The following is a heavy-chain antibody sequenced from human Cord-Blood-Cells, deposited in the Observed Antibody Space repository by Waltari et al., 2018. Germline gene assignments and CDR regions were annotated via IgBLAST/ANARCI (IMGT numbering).Heavy chain of an antibody. D-gene: IGHD3-10*01. Sequence: EVQLVQSGAEVKKPGESLKISCPGSGSRSTTYWIGRGAQTPGKGLEWKGIIYPGNSDTRYSPSFQGQVTISADKSISTAYLQWSSLKASDTAMYYCARHYYGSGSYYNAFDIWGQGTMVTVSS. V-gene: IGHV5-51*01. J-gene: IGHJ3*02. CDR1: GSRSTTYW. CDR3: ARHYYGSGSYYNAFDI. CDR2: IYPGNSDT.